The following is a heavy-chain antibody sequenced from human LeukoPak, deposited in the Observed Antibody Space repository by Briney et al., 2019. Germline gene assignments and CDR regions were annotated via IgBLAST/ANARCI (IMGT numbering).Heavy chain of an antibody. D-gene: IGHD6-19*01. Sequence: GGSLRLSCAASGFTFSSYWMHWVRQAPGKGLVWVSRINSDGSSTSYADSVKGRFTISRDNAKNTLYLQTNSLRAEDTAVYYCARGVAGTWYFDLWGRGTLVTVSS. CDR2: INSDGSST. V-gene: IGHV3-74*01. J-gene: IGHJ2*01. CDR3: ARGVAGTWYFDL. CDR1: GFTFSSYW.